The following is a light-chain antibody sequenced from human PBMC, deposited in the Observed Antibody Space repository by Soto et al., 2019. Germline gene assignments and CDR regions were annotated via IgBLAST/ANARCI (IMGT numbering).Light chain of an antibody. Sequence: DIQMTQSPSTLSASVGDRVTITCRASQSISSWLAWYQQKPGKAPKLLIQKASSLESGVPSRFSGRGSGTEFTLTISSLQPEDFATYYCQHYSSFSLTFGGGTKVEIK. J-gene: IGKJ4*01. CDR3: QHYSSFSLT. V-gene: IGKV1-5*03. CDR2: KAS. CDR1: QSISSW.